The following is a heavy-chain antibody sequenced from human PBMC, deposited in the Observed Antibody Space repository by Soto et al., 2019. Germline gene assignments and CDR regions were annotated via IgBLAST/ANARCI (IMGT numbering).Heavy chain of an antibody. CDR1: GFTFSSYS. J-gene: IGHJ6*02. CDR2: ISSSSSYI. V-gene: IGHV3-21*01. CDR3: ARDHVMITFGGVIAPYGMDV. Sequence: EVPLVESGGGLVKPGGSLRLSCAASGFTFSSYSMNWVRQAPGKGLEWVSSISSSSSYIYYADSVKGRFTISRDNAXISXYXLMNSLRAEDTAVYYCARDHVMITFGGVIAPYGMDVWGQGTTVTVSS. D-gene: IGHD3-16*02.